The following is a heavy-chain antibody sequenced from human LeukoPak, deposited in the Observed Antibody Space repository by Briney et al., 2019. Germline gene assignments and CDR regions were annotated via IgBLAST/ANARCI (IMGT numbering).Heavy chain of an antibody. CDR3: AKGTTLLWFGGN. CDR1: GFTFSSYA. CDR2: ISGSGGST. V-gene: IGHV3-23*01. Sequence: GGSLRLSCAASGFTFSSYAMSWVRQAPGKGLEWVSDISGSGGSTDYADSVKGRFTISRDNSKNTMYLQMNSLRAEDTAVYYCAKGTTLLWFGGNWGQGTLVTVSS. J-gene: IGHJ4*02. D-gene: IGHD3-10*01.